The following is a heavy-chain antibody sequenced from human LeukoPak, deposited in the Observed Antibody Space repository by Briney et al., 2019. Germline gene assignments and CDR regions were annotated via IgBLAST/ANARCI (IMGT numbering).Heavy chain of an antibody. CDR3: ARYYCSGGSCYSYYYYGMDV. CDR1: GGTFSSYA. D-gene: IGHD2-15*01. Sequence: WASVKVSCKASGGTFSSYAISWVRQAPGQGLDWMGGIIPIFGTANYAQKFQGRVTITADESTSTAYMELSSLRSEDTAVYYCARYYCSGGSCYSYYYYGMDVWGQGTTVTVSS. J-gene: IGHJ6*02. V-gene: IGHV1-69*13. CDR2: IIPIFGTA.